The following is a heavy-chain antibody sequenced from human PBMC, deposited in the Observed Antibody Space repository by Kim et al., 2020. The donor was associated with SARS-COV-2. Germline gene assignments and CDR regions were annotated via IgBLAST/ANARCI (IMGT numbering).Heavy chain of an antibody. D-gene: IGHD5-12*01. CDR3: AGGRGWLIDY. Sequence: GGSLRLSCAASGFTFSRYWMHWFRQAPGKGPEWVANIAQDGSEINYVDSVRGRFTISRDNAKNSLYLQMNSLRAEDTAVYYCAGGRGWLIDYWGQGTLVTVSS. J-gene: IGHJ4*02. V-gene: IGHV3-7*03. CDR1: GFTFSRYW. CDR2: IAQDGSEI.